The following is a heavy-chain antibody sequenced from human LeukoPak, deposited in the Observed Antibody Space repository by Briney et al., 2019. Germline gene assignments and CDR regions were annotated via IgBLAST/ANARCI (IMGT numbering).Heavy chain of an antibody. CDR2: IYYSGGT. CDR1: GGSISSYY. Sequence: SETLSLTCTVSGGSISSYYWSWIRQPPGKGPEWIGYIYYSGGTNYNPSLKSRVTISVDTSKNQFSLKLSSVTAADTAVYYCARERENYYDSSGFDYWGQGTLVTVSS. V-gene: IGHV4-59*01. J-gene: IGHJ4*02. CDR3: ARERENYYDSSGFDY. D-gene: IGHD3-22*01.